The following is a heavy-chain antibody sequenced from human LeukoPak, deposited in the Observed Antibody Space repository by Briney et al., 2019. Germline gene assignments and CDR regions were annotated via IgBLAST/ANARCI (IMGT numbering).Heavy chain of an antibody. V-gene: IGHV1-69*06. CDR1: GGTSSSYA. CDR3: ARGTTVTTLVPYYYYYYYMDV. Sequence: SVKVSCKASGGTSSSYAISWVRQAPGQGLEWMGGIIPIFGTANYAQKFQGRVTITADKSTSTAYMELSSLRSEDTAVYYCARGTTVTTLVPYYYYYYYMDVWGKGTTVTVSS. J-gene: IGHJ6*03. CDR2: IIPIFGTA. D-gene: IGHD4-11*01.